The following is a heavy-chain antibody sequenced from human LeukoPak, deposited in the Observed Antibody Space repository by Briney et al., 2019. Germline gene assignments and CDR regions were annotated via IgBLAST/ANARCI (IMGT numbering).Heavy chain of an antibody. CDR3: AKGPRYNILTGYYKSHFFDY. J-gene: IGHJ4*02. CDR2: ISGSRGIT. CDR1: GFTFSSYA. D-gene: IGHD3-9*01. Sequence: GGSLRLSCAASGFTFSSYAMSWVRQAPGKGLECVSSISGSRGITYYADSVKGRFTISRDNSKNTLYLQMNSLRAEDTAVYYCAKGPRYNILTGYYKSHFFDYWGQGTLVTVSS. V-gene: IGHV3-23*01.